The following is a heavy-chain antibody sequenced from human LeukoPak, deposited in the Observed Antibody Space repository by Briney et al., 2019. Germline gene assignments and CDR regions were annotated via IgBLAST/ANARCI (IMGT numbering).Heavy chain of an antibody. CDR1: GGSISSYY. CDR2: IYYSGST. V-gene: IGHV4-59*01. CDR3: ARAPYYDFWSGYYTAYRYFDL. D-gene: IGHD3-3*01. Sequence: SETLSLTCTVSGGSISSYYWSWIRQPPGKGLEWIGYIYYSGSTNYNPSLKSRVTISVDTSKNQFSLKLSSVTAADTAVYYCARAPYYDFWSGYYTAYRYFDLWGRGTLVTVSS. J-gene: IGHJ2*01.